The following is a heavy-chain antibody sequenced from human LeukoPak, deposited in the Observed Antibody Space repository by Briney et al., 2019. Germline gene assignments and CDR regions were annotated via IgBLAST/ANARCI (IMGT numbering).Heavy chain of an antibody. J-gene: IGHJ5*02. D-gene: IGHD3-10*01. CDR2: INHSGST. Sequence: SETLSLTCAVYGGSFSGYYWSWIRQPPGKGLEWIGEINHSGSTNYNPSLKSRVTIPVDTSKNQFSLKLSSVTAADTAVYYCASSPGYGPSRSRFEPWGQGTLVTVSS. CDR3: ASSPGYGPSRSRFEP. V-gene: IGHV4-34*01. CDR1: GGSFSGYY.